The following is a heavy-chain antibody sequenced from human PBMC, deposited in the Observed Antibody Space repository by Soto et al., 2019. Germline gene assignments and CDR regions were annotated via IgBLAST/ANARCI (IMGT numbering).Heavy chain of an antibody. J-gene: IGHJ3*02. V-gene: IGHV4-39*07. Sequence: SETLSLTCTVSGGSISSSSYYWGWIRQPPGMGLEWIGEINHSGSTNYNPSLKSRVTISVDTSKNQFSLKLSSVTAADTAVYYCASRSPEYSSGWMDAFDIWGQGTMVTVSS. D-gene: IGHD6-19*01. CDR1: GGSISSSSYY. CDR3: ASRSPEYSSGWMDAFDI. CDR2: INHSGST.